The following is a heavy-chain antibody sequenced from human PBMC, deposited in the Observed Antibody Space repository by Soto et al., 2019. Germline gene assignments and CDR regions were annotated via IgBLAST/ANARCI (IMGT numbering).Heavy chain of an antibody. CDR1: GYTFRNFG. CDR3: ARENSYFDY. Sequence: QIQLLQSGAEVKKPGASVKVTCKASGYTFRNFGIIWVRQAPGQGLEWMGWISAYNANANYAQKFQGRLTMTADTSTSTAYMDLRSLRSDDTAVYYCARENSYFDYWGQGNLVTVSS. V-gene: IGHV1-18*01. CDR2: ISAYNANA. J-gene: IGHJ4*02.